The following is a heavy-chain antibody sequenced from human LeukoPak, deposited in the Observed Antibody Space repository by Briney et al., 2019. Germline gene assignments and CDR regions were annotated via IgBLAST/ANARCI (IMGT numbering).Heavy chain of an antibody. V-gene: IGHV3-23*01. CDR1: GFTLSRYA. CDR3: AKEEVGAVAGRFDY. Sequence: QPGGSLRLSCAASGFTLSRYAMSWVRQAPGKGLEWVSAISATGINTYYADSAKGRFTISRDNAKNTLYLQMNSLRAEDTAVYYCAKEEVGAVAGRFDYWGQGTLVTVSS. CDR2: ISATGINT. J-gene: IGHJ4*02. D-gene: IGHD6-19*01.